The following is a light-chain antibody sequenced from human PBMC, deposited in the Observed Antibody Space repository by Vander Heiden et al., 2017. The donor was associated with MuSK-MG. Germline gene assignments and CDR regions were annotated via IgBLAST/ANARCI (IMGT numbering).Light chain of an antibody. CDR3: QAWDSGKVV. V-gene: IGLV3-1*01. CDR1: KLGDKY. CDR2: QNS. Sequence: SYELTQPPSVSVSPGQTASITCSGDKLGDKYACWYHQKPGQSPVLVIYQNSKRPSGIPERFSGSNSGNTATLTISGTQAMDEADYYCQAWDSGKVVFGGGTKLTVL. J-gene: IGLJ3*02.